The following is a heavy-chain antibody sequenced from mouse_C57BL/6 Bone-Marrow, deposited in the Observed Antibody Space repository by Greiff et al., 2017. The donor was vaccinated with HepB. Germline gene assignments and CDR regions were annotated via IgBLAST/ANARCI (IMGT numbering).Heavy chain of an antibody. CDR1: GFTFSSYG. V-gene: IGHV5-6*01. Sequence: EVKLVESGGDLVKPGGSLKLSCAASGFTFSSYGMSWVRQTPDKRLEWVATISSGGSYTYYPDSVKGRFTISRDNAKNTLYLQMSSLKSEDTAMYYCARHSYFAMDYWGQGTSVTVSS. J-gene: IGHJ4*01. CDR3: ARHSYFAMDY. CDR2: ISSGGSYT.